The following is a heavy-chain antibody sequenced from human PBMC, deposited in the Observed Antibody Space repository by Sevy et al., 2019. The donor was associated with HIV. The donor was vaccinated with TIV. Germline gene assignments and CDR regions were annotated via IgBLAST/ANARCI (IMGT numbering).Heavy chain of an antibody. D-gene: IGHD2-8*02. J-gene: IGHJ4*02. Sequence: GGSLRLSCAASGFTFRKYAMSWVRQAPGKGLEWVSSMSGSGGSTYYADALKDRFTISRDNSQNTLSLQMDSLRVDDTAIYYCAKSPTGSESKPDYWGQGTLVTVSS. CDR1: GFTFRKYA. CDR2: MSGSGGST. CDR3: AKSPTGSESKPDY. V-gene: IGHV3-23*01.